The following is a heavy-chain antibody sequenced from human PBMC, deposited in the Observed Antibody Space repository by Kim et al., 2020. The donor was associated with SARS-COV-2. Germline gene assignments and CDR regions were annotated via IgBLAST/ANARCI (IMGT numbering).Heavy chain of an antibody. V-gene: IGHV3-30*04. Sequence: GGSLRLSCAASGFTFSSYAMHWVRQAPGKGLEWVAVISYDGSNKYYADSVKGRFTISRDNSKNTLYLQMNSLRAEDTAVYYCARDLRAYSSSSGWFDPWGQGTLVTVSS. CDR2: ISYDGSNK. J-gene: IGHJ5*02. CDR3: ARDLRAYSSSSGWFDP. CDR1: GFTFSSYA. D-gene: IGHD6-6*01.